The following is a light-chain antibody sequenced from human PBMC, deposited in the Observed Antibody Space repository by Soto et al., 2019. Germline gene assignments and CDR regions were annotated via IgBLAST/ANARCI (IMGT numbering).Light chain of an antibody. CDR3: SSYAGGSTPYV. CDR1: RSDIGSYNL. CDR2: AAS. V-gene: IGLV2-23*01. Sequence: QSALTQPASVSGSPGQSITISCTGTRSDIGSYNLVSWYQQHPDKAPKLMIFAASKRPSGVSSRFSGSKSGNTASLTISGLQAEDEADYYCSSYAGGSTPYVFGTGTKLTVL. J-gene: IGLJ1*01.